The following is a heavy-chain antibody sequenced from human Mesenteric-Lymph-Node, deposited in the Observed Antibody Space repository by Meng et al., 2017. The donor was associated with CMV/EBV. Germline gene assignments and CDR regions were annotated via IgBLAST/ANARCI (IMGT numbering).Heavy chain of an antibody. V-gene: IGHV3-53*05. CDR1: GFTVSSNY. D-gene: IGHD3-10*01. J-gene: IGHJ4*02. Sequence: GGSLRLSCAASGFTVSSNYMSWVRQAPGKGLEWVSVIYSGGSTYYADSVKGRFTISRDNSKNTLYLQMNSLRLEDTAVYYCAKDSGRETYYFDYWGQGTLVTVSS. CDR3: AKDSGRETYYFDY. CDR2: IYSGGST.